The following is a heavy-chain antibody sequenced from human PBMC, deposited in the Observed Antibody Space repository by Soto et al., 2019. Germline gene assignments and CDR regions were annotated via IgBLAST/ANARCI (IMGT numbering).Heavy chain of an antibody. V-gene: IGHV1-3*01. CDR1: GYTFTSYA. D-gene: IGHD3-16*01. Sequence: ASVKVSCKASGYTFTSYAMHWVRQAAGQRLEWMGWINAGNGNTKYSQKFQGRVTITRDTSASTAYMEPSSLRSEDTAVYYCARVIGGLYYFDYWGQGTLVTVSS. J-gene: IGHJ4*02. CDR3: ARVIGGLYYFDY. CDR2: INAGNGNT.